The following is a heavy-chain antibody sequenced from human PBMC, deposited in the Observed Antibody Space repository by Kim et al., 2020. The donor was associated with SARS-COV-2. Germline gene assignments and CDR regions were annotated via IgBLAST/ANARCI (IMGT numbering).Heavy chain of an antibody. CDR1: GFTFDDYA. V-gene: IGHV3-9*01. J-gene: IGHJ6*02. CDR2: ISWNSGSI. CDR3: AKDLYSSSWSGGMDV. D-gene: IGHD6-13*01. Sequence: GGSLRLSCAASGFTFDDYAMHWVRQAPGKGLEWVSGISWNSGSIGYADSVKGRFTISRDNAKNSLYLQMNSLRAEDTALYYCAKDLYSSSWSGGMDVWGQGTTVTVS.